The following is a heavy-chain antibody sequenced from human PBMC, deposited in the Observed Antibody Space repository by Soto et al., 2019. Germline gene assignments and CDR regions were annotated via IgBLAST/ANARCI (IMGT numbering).Heavy chain of an antibody. CDR2: IIPMFGIT. CDR3: APDRSLNNAAVGMAH. Sequence: QVQLVQSGAEVKKPGASVKVSCKASGGTFSSYVMTWVRQAPGQGLEWMGRIIPMFGITDYAPKFQGRVTITADKSTSTAYMELISLRSEDTAIYYCAPDRSLNNAAVGMAHSGQGTLVTVSS. V-gene: IGHV1-69*04. D-gene: IGHD6-13*01. J-gene: IGHJ4*02. CDR1: GGTFSSYV.